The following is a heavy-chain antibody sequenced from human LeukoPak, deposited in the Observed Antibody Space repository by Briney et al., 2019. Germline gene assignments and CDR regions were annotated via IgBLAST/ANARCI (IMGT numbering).Heavy chain of an antibody. CDR2: ISYSGST. V-gene: IGHV4-61*01. Sequence: PSETLSLTCTVSGGSISSSSYYWSWIRQPPGKGLGWIGYISYSGSTNYNPSLKSRVTMSVDTSKNQFSLKLSSVTAADTAVYYCTRDRRDGYNYVDIWGQGTLVTVSS. CDR3: TRDRRDGYNYVDI. J-gene: IGHJ4*02. D-gene: IGHD5-24*01. CDR1: GGSISSSSYY.